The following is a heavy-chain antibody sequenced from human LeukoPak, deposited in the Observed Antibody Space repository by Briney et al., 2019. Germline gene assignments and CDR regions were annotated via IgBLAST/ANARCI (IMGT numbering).Heavy chain of an antibody. Sequence: GGSLRLSCAASGFTFSSYEMNWVRQAPGKGLDWVAVIWHDGSSKYYADSVKGRFTISRDNSRKTVSLQMNSLRAEDTAVYYCAKDAQRGFDYSNSLEYWGQGILVTVSS. CDR3: AKDAQRGFDYSNSLEY. V-gene: IGHV3-33*06. J-gene: IGHJ4*02. CDR2: IWHDGSSK. CDR1: GFTFSSYE. D-gene: IGHD4-11*01.